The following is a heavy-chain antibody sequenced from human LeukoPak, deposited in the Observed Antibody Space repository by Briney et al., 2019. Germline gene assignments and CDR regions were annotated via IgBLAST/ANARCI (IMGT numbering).Heavy chain of an antibody. J-gene: IGHJ5*02. CDR2: INPNSGGT. CDR1: GYTFTGYY. D-gene: IGHD4-17*01. CDR3: ARVSSDGDYVYEVAWFDP. V-gene: IGHV1-2*02. Sequence: ASVKVSCKASGYTFTGYYMHWVRQAPGQGLEWMGWINPNSGGTNYAQKFRGRVTMTRDTSISAAHMELSRLRSDDTAVYYCARVSSDGDYVYEVAWFDPWGQGTLVTVSS.